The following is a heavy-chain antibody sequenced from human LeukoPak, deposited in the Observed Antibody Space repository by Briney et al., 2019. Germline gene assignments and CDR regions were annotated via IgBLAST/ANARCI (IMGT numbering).Heavy chain of an antibody. CDR1: GGAITSGGYY. CDR2: IYNSGNT. Sequence: SQTLSLTCPVSGGAITSGGYYWTGIRQPPGKGLAWIGYIYNSGNTYYNPPLKSVLTMSVDTAESQYSLKLSSGTGADTGGYYCARGEVRGGMDFDYWGQGTLVAVCS. D-gene: IGHD3-10*01. CDR3: ARGEVRGGMDFDY. J-gene: IGHJ4*02. V-gene: IGHV4-31*01.